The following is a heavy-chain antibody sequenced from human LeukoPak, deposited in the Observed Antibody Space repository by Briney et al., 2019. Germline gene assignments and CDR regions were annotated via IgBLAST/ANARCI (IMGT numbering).Heavy chain of an antibody. J-gene: IGHJ4*02. CDR3: TTWDYYDSSAPLDY. V-gene: IGHV3-15*07. CDR2: IKSKTDGGTT. D-gene: IGHD3-22*01. Sequence: PGGSLRLSCAASGFTFSNAWMNWVRQAPGKGLEWVGHIKSKTDGGTTDYAAPVKDRFTIPRDDSKNTLYLQMNSLKTEDTAVYYCTTWDYYDSSAPLDYWGQGTLVTVSS. CDR1: GFTFSNAW.